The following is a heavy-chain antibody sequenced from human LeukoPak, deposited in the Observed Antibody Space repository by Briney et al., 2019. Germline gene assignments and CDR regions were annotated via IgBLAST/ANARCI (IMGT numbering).Heavy chain of an antibody. D-gene: IGHD3-3*01. CDR1: DGSISSSSYY. V-gene: IGHV4-39*07. CDR2: IYYSGST. CDR3: ARYEFAYYYFDC. J-gene: IGHJ4*02. Sequence: SETLSLTCTVSDGSISSSSYYWGWIRQPPGKGLEWIGSIYYSGSTYYNPSLKSRVTISVDTSKNQFSLKLSSVTAADTAMYYCARYEFAYYYFDCWGQGTLVTVSS.